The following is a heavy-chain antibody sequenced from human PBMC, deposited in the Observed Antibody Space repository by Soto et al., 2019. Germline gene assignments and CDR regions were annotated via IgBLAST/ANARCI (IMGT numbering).Heavy chain of an antibody. CDR1: GFTFSDYY. CDR3: ARVPVLRFLEWPEYYYYYMDV. D-gene: IGHD3-3*01. J-gene: IGHJ6*03. CDR2: ISSSGSTI. Sequence: QVQLVESGGGLVKPGGSLRLSCAASGFTFSDYYMSWIRQAPGKGLEWVSYISSSGSTIYYADSVKGRFTISRDNAKNSLYLQMNSLRAEDTAVYYCARVPVLRFLEWPEYYYYYMDVWGKGTTVTVSS. V-gene: IGHV3-11*01.